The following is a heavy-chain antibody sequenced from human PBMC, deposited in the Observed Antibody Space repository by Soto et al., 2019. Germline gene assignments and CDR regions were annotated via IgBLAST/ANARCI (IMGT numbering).Heavy chain of an antibody. CDR3: ARGIAVAGYYYYGMDV. D-gene: IGHD6-19*01. V-gene: IGHV4-39*01. CDR2: IYYSGST. Sequence: SETLSLTCTFSGFSISSSSYYLGWIRQPPGKGLEWIGSIYYSGSTYYNPSLKSRVTISVDTSKNQFSLKLSSVTAADTAVYYCARGIAVAGYYYYGMDVWGQGTTVTVSS. CDR1: GFSISSSSYY. J-gene: IGHJ6*02.